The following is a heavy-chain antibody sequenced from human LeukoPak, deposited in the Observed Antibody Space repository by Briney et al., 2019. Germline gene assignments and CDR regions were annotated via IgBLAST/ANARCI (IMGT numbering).Heavy chain of an antibody. CDR3: ARDRYYDFWSGYDYGGLYYYYGMDV. V-gene: IGHV3-74*01. D-gene: IGHD3-3*01. J-gene: IGHJ6*02. Sequence: PGGSLRLSCAASGFTFSSYWMHWVRQAPGKGLVWVSRINSDGSSTSYADSGKGRFTISRDNAKNTLYLKMNSMSAADTAVYYCARDRYYDFWSGYDYGGLYYYYGMDVWGQGTTVTVSS. CDR1: GFTFSSYW. CDR2: INSDGSST.